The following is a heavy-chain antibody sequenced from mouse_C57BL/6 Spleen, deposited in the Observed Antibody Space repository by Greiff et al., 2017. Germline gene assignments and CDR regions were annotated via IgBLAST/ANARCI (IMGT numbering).Heavy chain of an antibody. V-gene: IGHV1-52*01. CDR1: GYTFTSYW. D-gene: IGHD1-1*02. Sequence: VQLQQSGAELVRPGSSVKLSCKASGYTFTSYWLHWVQQRPIQGLEWIGNIDPSDSAPHYNPTFKDKATLTVDTSSRTAYMQLSSLTSEDSAVDDWARGYSGGSDGGIAYWGQGTLVTVSA. J-gene: IGHJ3*01. CDR2: IDPSDSAP. CDR3: ARGYSGGSDGGIAY.